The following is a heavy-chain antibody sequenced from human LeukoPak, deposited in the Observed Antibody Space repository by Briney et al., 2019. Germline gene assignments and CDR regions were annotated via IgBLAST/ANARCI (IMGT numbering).Heavy chain of an antibody. CDR1: GFTFSSYA. J-gene: IGHJ5*02. CDR2: ISGSGGST. CDR3: AKDPESYYYDSSGSENWFDP. Sequence: PGGSLRLSCAASGFTFSSYAMSWVRQAPGKGLEWGSAISGSGGSTYYADSVKGRFTISRDNSKNTLYLQMNSLRAEDTAVYYCAKDPESYYYDSSGSENWFDPWGQGTLVTVAS. V-gene: IGHV3-23*01. D-gene: IGHD3-22*01.